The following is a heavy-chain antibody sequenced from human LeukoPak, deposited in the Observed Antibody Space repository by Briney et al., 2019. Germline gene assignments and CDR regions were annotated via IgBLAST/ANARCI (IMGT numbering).Heavy chain of an antibody. CDR3: TTDGGITIRPLFDF. CDR2: IKSKNDGGTT. V-gene: IGHV3-15*01. D-gene: IGHD1-14*01. Sequence: PGGSLRLSCAASGITFTSAWMGRVRQAPGKGLEWVGRIKSKNDGGTTDYAAPVRGRFTISTDDSKITSYLQMNNLKIEDTAVYYCTTDGGITIRPLFDFWGQGTLVTVSS. J-gene: IGHJ4*02. CDR1: GITFTSAW.